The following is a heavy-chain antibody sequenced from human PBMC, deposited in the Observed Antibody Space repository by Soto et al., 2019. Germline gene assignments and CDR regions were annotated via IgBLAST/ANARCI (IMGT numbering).Heavy chain of an antibody. D-gene: IGHD2-15*01. J-gene: IGHJ4*02. CDR2: ITPFNGDT. Sequence: PGPQVKVSCKASGYTFSSNSIHWVRQAPGQGLEWMGWITPFNGDTSYAQKFQGRVTMTTDTSTSTVFMELRSLRFDDTAVYYCARVRVVVGATIDSWGQGTLVTSPQ. CDR1: GYTFSSNS. V-gene: IGHV1-18*04. CDR3: ARVRVVVGATIDS.